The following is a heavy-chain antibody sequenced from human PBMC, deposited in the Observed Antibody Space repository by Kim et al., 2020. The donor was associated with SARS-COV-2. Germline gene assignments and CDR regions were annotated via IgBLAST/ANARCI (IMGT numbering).Heavy chain of an antibody. D-gene: IGHD3-10*01. Sequence: SETLSLTCTVSGGSVSSGSYYWSWIRQPPGKGLEWIGYIYYSGSTNYNPSLKSRVTISVDTSKNQFSLKLSSVTAADTAVYYCARGGITMVRGAQRYYYYGMDVWGEGTTVTFSS. V-gene: IGHV4-61*01. CDR2: IYYSGST. CDR1: GGSVSSGSYY. J-gene: IGHJ6*04. CDR3: ARGGITMVRGAQRYYYYGMDV.